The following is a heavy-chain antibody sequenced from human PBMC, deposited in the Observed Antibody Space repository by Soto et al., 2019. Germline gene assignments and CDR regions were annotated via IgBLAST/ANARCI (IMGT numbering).Heavy chain of an antibody. Sequence: WTWVRQHPGKGLEWIGYIYYSGSTYYNPSLKSRVTISVDTSKNQFSLKLSSVTAADTAVYYCARGLDCSGGSCYGPYFDYWGQGTLVTVSS. J-gene: IGHJ4*02. D-gene: IGHD2-15*01. CDR2: IYYSGST. CDR3: ARGLDCSGGSCYGPYFDY. V-gene: IGHV4-31*02.